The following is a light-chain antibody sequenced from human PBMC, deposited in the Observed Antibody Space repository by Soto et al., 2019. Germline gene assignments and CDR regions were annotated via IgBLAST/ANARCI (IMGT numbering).Light chain of an antibody. Sequence: DIVMTQSPATLSVAPGERVTFSCRASQGVSRKLAWYQHKPGQAPRLLISGASTGETGIPARFSGSGSGTDFTLTISSLQSEDCAIYYCQQYHTWTITFGGGTKVDIK. V-gene: IGKV3-15*01. CDR3: QQYHTWTIT. CDR1: QGVSRK. J-gene: IGKJ4*01. CDR2: GAS.